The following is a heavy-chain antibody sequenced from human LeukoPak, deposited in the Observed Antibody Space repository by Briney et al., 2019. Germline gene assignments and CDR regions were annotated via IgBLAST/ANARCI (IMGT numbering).Heavy chain of an antibody. V-gene: IGHV3-21*01. CDR2: ISSSTSYI. Sequence: GGSLRLSCAAPGFPLSFFSLNWARQAPGRGRERVSSISSSTSYIYYADSVKGRFTISRDNARNSLYLQMNSLRAEDTAVYYCARDLNDAFDIWGQGTMVTVSS. J-gene: IGHJ3*02. CDR3: ARDLNDAFDI. CDR1: GFPLSFFS.